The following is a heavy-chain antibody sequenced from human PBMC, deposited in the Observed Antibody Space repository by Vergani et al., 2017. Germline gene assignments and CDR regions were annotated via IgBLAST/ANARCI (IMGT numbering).Heavy chain of an antibody. Sequence: EVQLLESGGGLVQPGGSLRLSCAASGFTFSSYVMSWVRQAPGKGLEWVSAISGSGGSTYYADSVKGRFTISRDNSKNTLSLQMNSLRAEDTAVYYCAKVSSGSYYECVDYWGQGTLVTVSS. D-gene: IGHD1-26*01. CDR1: GFTFSSYV. J-gene: IGHJ4*02. CDR3: AKVSSGSYYECVDY. V-gene: IGHV3-23*01. CDR2: ISGSGGST.